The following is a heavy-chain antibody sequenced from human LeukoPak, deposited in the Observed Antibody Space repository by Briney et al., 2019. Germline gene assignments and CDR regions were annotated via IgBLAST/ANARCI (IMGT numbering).Heavy chain of an antibody. CDR2: FDPEDGET. CDR3: ATSKLWFGELPPRGFDY. J-gene: IGHJ4*02. V-gene: IGHV1-24*01. Sequence: ASVPVSRKVSGYTLTELSMHWVRQAPGKGLEWMGGFDPEDGETIYAQKFQGRVTMTEDTSTDTAYMEPSSLRSEDTAVYYCATSKLWFGELPPRGFDYWGESTLHTVSS. CDR1: GYTLTELS. D-gene: IGHD3-10*01.